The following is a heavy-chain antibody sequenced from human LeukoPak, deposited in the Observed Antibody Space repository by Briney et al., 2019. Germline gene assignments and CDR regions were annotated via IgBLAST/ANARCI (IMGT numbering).Heavy chain of an antibody. CDR3: AKGSGYDTDFDY. CDR2: IWYDGSNK. J-gene: IGHJ4*02. CDR1: GFTFSSYG. V-gene: IGHV3-33*06. D-gene: IGHD5-12*01. Sequence: GGSLRLSCAASGFTFSSYGMHWVRQAPGKGLEWVAVIWYDGSNKYYADSVKGRFTISRDNSKNTLYLQMNSLRAEDTAVYYCAKGSGYDTDFDYWGQGTLVSVSS.